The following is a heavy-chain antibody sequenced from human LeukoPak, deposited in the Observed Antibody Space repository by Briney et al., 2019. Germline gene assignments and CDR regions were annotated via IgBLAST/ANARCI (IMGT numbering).Heavy chain of an antibody. CDR3: ARVGHYDFWSGYSNWFDP. Sequence: PSETLSLTCTVSGGSINSGTYYWSWIRQPAGKGLEWIGRMYTSGSTNYNPSLKSRVTMSVDTSKNQFSLKLSSVTAADTAVYYCARVGHYDFWSGYSNWFDPWGQGTLVTVSS. V-gene: IGHV4-61*02. CDR2: MYTSGST. CDR1: GGSINSGTYY. J-gene: IGHJ5*02. D-gene: IGHD3-3*01.